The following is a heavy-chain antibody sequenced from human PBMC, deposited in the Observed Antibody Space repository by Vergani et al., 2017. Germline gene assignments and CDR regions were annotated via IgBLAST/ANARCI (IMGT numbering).Heavy chain of an antibody. J-gene: IGHJ4*02. CDR2: INPNSGGT. CDR1: GYTFTGYY. V-gene: IGHV1-2*02. D-gene: IGHD3-10*01. Sequence: QVQLVQSGAEVKKPGASVKVSCKASGYTFTGYYMHWVRQAPGQGLEWMGWINPNSGGTNYAQKFQGRVTMTRDTSISTAYMELSRLRSDDTAVYYCARDTYYYGSGSYIYFDYWGQGTLVTVSS. CDR3: ARDTYYYGSGSYIYFDY.